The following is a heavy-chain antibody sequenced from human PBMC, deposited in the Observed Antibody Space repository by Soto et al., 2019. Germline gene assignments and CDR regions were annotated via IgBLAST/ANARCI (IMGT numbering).Heavy chain of an antibody. Sequence: NPSETLSLTCTVSGGSISSSSYYWGWIRQPPGKGLEWIGSIYYSGSTYYNPSLKSRVTISVDTSKNQFSLKLSSVTAADTAVYYCARRQFGVDTTSINWFDPWGQGTLVTVSS. J-gene: IGHJ5*02. D-gene: IGHD5-18*01. CDR1: GGSISSSSYY. V-gene: IGHV4-39*01. CDR3: ARRQFGVDTTSINWFDP. CDR2: IYYSGST.